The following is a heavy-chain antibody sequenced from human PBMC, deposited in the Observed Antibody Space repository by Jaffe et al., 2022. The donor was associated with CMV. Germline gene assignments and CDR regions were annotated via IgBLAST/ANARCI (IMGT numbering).Heavy chain of an antibody. V-gene: IGHV4-34*01. CDR2: INHSGST. D-gene: IGHD2-21*02. CDR1: GGSFSGYY. CDR3: ARVQVVTAIRLGWFDP. J-gene: IGHJ5*02. Sequence: QVQLQQWGAGLLKPSETLSLTCAVYGGSFSGYYWSWIRQPPGKGLEWIGEINHSGSTNYNPSLKSRVTISVDTSKNQFSLKLSSVTAADTAVYYCARVQVVTAIRLGWFDPWGQGTLVTVSS.